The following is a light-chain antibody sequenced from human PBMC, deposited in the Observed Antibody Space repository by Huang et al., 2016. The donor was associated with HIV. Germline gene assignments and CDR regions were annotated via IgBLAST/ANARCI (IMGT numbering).Light chain of an antibody. V-gene: IGKV1-5*03. J-gene: IGKJ4*01. CDR1: QSLSSW. Sequence: DIQMTQSPSTLSASIGDRVTITCRASQSLSSWLAWYQQKPGKAPKLLIYKASSLESGVPSRFSGSVSGTEFTLTISNLQPDDFATYYCQQYNTYPLTFGGGTKVEIK. CDR2: KAS. CDR3: QQYNTYPLT.